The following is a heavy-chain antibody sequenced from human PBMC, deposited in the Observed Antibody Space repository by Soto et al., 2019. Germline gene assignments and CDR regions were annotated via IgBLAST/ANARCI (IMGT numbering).Heavy chain of an antibody. CDR2: IIPIFGTA. J-gene: IGHJ4*02. D-gene: IGHD4-17*01. CDR1: GGTFSSYA. Sequence: SVKVSCKASGGTFSSYAIIWVRQAPGQGLEWMGGIIPIFGTANYAQKFQGRVTITADESTSTAYMELSSLRSEDTAVYYCARARTVTTPNFDYWGQGTLVSVSS. CDR3: ARARTVTTPNFDY. V-gene: IGHV1-69*13.